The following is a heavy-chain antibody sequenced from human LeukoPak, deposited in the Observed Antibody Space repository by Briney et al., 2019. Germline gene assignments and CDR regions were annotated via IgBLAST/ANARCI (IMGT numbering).Heavy chain of an antibody. D-gene: IGHD4-23*01. CDR3: ARHYGGNSGDYFDY. V-gene: IGHV3-66*04. CDR1: GFTFSSYA. Sequence: PGGSLRLSCAASGFTFSSYAMSWVRQAPGKGLEWVSVIYSGGSTYYADSVKGRFTISRDNPKNTLYLQMNSLRAEDTAVYYCARHYGGNSGDYFDYWGQGTLVTVSS. CDR2: IYSGGST. J-gene: IGHJ4*02.